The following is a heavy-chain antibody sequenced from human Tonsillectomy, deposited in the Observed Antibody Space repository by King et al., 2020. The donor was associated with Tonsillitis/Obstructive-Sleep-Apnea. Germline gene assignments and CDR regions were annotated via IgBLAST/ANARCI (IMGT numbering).Heavy chain of an antibody. CDR3: ATRGENSEPGWFDP. J-gene: IGHJ5*02. V-gene: IGHV4-34*01. Sequence: VQLQQWGAGLLKPSETLSLTCAVYGGSFSGYYWSWIRQPPGKGLEWIGEIKHSGSTNYNPSLKSRVTISVDTSKNQFSLKLSAVTAADTAVYYCATRGENSEPGWFDPWGQGTLVTVSS. CDR1: GGSFSGYY. CDR2: IKHSGST. D-gene: IGHD1-26*01.